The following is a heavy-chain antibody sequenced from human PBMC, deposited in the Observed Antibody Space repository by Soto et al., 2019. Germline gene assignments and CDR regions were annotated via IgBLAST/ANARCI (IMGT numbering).Heavy chain of an antibody. CDR1: GFTFSSYA. J-gene: IGHJ3*02. D-gene: IGHD3-10*01. Sequence: EVQLLESGGGLVQPGGSLRLSCAASGFTFSSYAMSWVRQAPGKGLEWVSAISGSGGSTYYADSVKGRFTISRDNSKNTLYLQMNSLRAEDTAVYYCAKDTPARVVWFGELFSAFDIWGQGTMVTVSS. CDR2: ISGSGGST. V-gene: IGHV3-23*01. CDR3: AKDTPARVVWFGELFSAFDI.